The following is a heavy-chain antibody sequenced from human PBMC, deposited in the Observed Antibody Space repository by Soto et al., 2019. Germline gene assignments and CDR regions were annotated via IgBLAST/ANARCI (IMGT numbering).Heavy chain of an antibody. CDR2: IYYSGST. D-gene: IGHD5-12*01. CDR3: ARGIVATETFVY. J-gene: IGHJ4*02. CDR1: GGSISSYY. Sequence: LSLTCTVSGGSISSYYWSWIRQPPGKGLEWIGYIYYSGSTNYNPSLKSRVTISVDTSKNQFSLTVTSVTAADTAVYYCARGIVATETFVYWGQGTLVTVSS. V-gene: IGHV4-59*08.